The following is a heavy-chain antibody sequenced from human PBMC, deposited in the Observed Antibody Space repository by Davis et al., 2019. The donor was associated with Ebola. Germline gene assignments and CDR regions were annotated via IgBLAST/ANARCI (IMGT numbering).Heavy chain of an antibody. Sequence: PGGSPRLSCSASGFTFSSYGMQWVRQAPGKGLEWVASISYDGSNQYHAGSVMGRFTISRDNAKNTLYLQMNSLRAEDTAVYYCARWGGGGSYPLGDYWGQGTLVTVSS. V-gene: IGHV3-30*03. CDR3: ARWGGGGSYPLGDY. D-gene: IGHD1-26*01. J-gene: IGHJ4*02. CDR2: ISYDGSNQ. CDR1: GFTFSSYG.